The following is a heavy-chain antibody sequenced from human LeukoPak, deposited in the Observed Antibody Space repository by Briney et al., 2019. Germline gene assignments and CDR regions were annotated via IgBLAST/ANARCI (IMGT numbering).Heavy chain of an antibody. CDR1: GGTFSSYA. CDR3: ARVTGGRYCSTTSCYMRGWFDP. Sequence: GASVRVSCKASGGTFSSYAISWVRQAPGQGLEWMGGIIPVFGTSNYAQKFQGRVTITADESTRTAYMELSSLRSGDTAVYYCARVTGGRYCSTTSCYMRGWFDPWGQGTLVTVSS. D-gene: IGHD2-2*02. J-gene: IGHJ5*02. CDR2: IIPVFGTS. V-gene: IGHV1-69*13.